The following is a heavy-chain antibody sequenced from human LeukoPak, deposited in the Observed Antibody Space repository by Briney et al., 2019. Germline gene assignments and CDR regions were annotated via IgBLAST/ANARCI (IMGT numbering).Heavy chain of an antibody. V-gene: IGHV4-39*01. CDR3: ARRGSMGGSFVGAFDI. Sequence: SETLSLTCTVSSDSFSRDTYSWGWIRQPPGKGLEWIGSIYYTGRTFYNPSLKSRVTISVDTSKNQFSLKLSSVTAADTAVYYCARRGSMGGSFVGAFDIWGQGTMVTVSS. J-gene: IGHJ3*02. D-gene: IGHD1-26*01. CDR2: IYYTGRT. CDR1: SDSFSRDTYS.